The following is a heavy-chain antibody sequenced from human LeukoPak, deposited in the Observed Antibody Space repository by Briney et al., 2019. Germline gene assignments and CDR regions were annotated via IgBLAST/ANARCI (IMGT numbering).Heavy chain of an antibody. Sequence: GGSLRLSCVASGFTFNSYGMHWVRQAPGKGLEWVAVIWSDGTEKYYADSVKGRFAIPRDDSNKMVYLQMNSLRVEDTAVYYCAKDIERGFDYTNSLDYWGQGTLVTVSS. D-gene: IGHD4-11*01. CDR2: IWSDGTEK. CDR1: GFTFNSYG. J-gene: IGHJ4*02. V-gene: IGHV3-33*06. CDR3: AKDIERGFDYTNSLDY.